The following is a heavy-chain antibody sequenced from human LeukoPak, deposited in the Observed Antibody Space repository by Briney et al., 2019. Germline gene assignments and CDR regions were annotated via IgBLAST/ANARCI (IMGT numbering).Heavy chain of an antibody. CDR1: GYTFTGYY. D-gene: IGHD6-19*01. CDR2: INPNNGGT. Sequence: ASVKVSCKASGYTFTGYYIHWVRQAPGQGLEWMGRINPNNGGTNYAQKFQGRVTMTRDTSISTAYMELSRLRSDDTAVYYCARDLSGWYGDFDYWGQGTLVTASS. CDR3: ARDLSGWYGDFDY. J-gene: IGHJ4*02. V-gene: IGHV1-2*06.